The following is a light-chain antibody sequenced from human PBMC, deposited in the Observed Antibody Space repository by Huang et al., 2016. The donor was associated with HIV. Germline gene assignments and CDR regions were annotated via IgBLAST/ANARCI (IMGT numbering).Light chain of an antibody. CDR2: GAS. Sequence: EIVMTQSPATLSASPGERATLSCRASQSVSSNLAGYQQKPGQAPRLLIYGASTRATGIPARCSGSGSGTEFTLTINSLQSEDFAVYYCQQNNNWPPLFTFGPGTKVDIK. CDR1: QSVSSN. V-gene: IGKV3-15*01. J-gene: IGKJ3*01. CDR3: QQNNNWPPLFT.